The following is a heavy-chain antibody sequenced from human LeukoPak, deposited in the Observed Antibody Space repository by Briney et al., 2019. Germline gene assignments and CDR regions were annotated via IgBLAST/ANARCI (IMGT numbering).Heavy chain of an antibody. J-gene: IGHJ6*02. D-gene: IGHD6-13*01. Sequence: GGSLRLTCAASGFTFSNAWMNWVRQAPGKGLEWVGRIKSKTDGGTTDYAAPVKGRFTISRDDSKNTLYLQMNSLKTEDTAVYYCTRRIASYGMDVWGQGTTVTVSS. CDR3: TRRIASYGMDV. CDR1: GFTFSNAW. CDR2: IKSKTDGGTT. V-gene: IGHV3-15*07.